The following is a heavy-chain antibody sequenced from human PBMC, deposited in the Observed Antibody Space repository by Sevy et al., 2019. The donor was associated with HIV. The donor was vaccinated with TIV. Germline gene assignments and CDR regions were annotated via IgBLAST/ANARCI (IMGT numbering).Heavy chain of an antibody. CDR3: ARAYYSSGYYVRDDAFDI. D-gene: IGHD3-22*01. J-gene: IGHJ3*02. CDR1: GGSISSYY. CDR2: IYYSGST. Sequence: SETLSLTCTVSGGSISSYYWSWIRQPPGKGLEWIGYIYYSGSTNYNPSLKSRVTISVDTSKNQFSLKLSSVTAADTAVYYWARAYYSSGYYVRDDAFDIWGQGTMVTVSS. V-gene: IGHV4-59*01.